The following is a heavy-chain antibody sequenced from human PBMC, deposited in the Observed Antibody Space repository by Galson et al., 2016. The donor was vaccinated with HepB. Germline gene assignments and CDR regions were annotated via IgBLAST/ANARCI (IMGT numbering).Heavy chain of an antibody. V-gene: IGHV3-15*01. D-gene: IGHD4-11*01. Sequence: SLRLSCAASGFTFSNAWMSWVRQAPGKGLEWVGRIKSKTDGGTTDYAAPVTGRFTISRDDSKNTMYLQMNSLKNEDTDVYYCTTDVSYSDYVDYWRQATLVTVSS. CDR1: GFTFSNAW. J-gene: IGHJ4*02. CDR2: IKSKTDGGTT. CDR3: TTDVSYSDYVDY.